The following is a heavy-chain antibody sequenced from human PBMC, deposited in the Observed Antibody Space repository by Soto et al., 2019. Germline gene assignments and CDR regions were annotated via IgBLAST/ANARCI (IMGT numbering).Heavy chain of an antibody. CDR2: IIPIFGTA. Sequence: ASVNVSCKSSGGTFSSYAISWVREGPGQGLEWMGGIIPIFGTANYAQKFQGRVTITADESTSTAYMELSSLRSEDTAVYYCARGQLYGSYGLHYYYGMDVWGQGTTVTVSS. J-gene: IGHJ6*02. D-gene: IGHD1-26*01. CDR3: ARGQLYGSYGLHYYYGMDV. V-gene: IGHV1-69*13. CDR1: GGTFSSYA.